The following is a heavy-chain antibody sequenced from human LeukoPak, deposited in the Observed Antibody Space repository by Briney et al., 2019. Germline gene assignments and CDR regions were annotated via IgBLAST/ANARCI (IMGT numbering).Heavy chain of an antibody. Sequence: ASVKVSCKVSGYTLTELSMHWLRQAPGKGLEWMGGFDPEDGETIYAQKFQGRVTMTEDTSTDTAYMELSSLRSEDTAVYYCATFWGTTYDKYYFDYWGQGTLVTVSS. CDR3: ATFWGTTYDKYYFDY. J-gene: IGHJ4*02. V-gene: IGHV1-24*01. CDR1: GYTLTELS. CDR2: FDPEDGET. D-gene: IGHD3-16*01.